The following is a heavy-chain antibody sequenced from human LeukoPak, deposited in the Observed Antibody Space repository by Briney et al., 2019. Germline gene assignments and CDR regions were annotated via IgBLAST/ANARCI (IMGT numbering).Heavy chain of an antibody. D-gene: IGHD3-9*01. CDR1: GYSFTNYW. CDR2: IYPGDSDT. V-gene: IGHV5-51*01. J-gene: IGHJ3*02. Sequence: GESLKISCKGSGYSFTNYWIGWVRQMPGKGLEWMGIIYPGDSDTRYSPSFQGQVTISADKSISTAYLQWSSLKASDTAMYYCARPSLYYDILTGGSTAPANAFDIWGQGTMVTVSS. CDR3: ARPSLYYDILTGGSTAPANAFDI.